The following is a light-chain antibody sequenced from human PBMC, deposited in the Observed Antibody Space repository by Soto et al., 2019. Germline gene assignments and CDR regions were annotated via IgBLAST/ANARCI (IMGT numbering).Light chain of an antibody. V-gene: IGLV2-23*02. CDR1: SSDVGSYNL. CDR3: CSYAGSSFYV. CDR2: EIS. Sequence: QSVLTQPASVSGSPGQSITISCTGTSSDVGSYNLVSWYQQHPGKAPKLMIYEISKRPSGVSNRISGSKSGNTASLTISWRKSEDEADYYCCSYAGSSFYVFGTGTKVT. J-gene: IGLJ1*01.